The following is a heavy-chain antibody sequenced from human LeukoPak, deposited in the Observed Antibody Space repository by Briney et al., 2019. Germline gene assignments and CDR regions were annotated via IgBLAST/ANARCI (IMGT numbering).Heavy chain of an antibody. CDR2: IYSSGRT. Sequence: GRSLRLSRAASGFTVSSNYMGWVSQAPGKWPGWVSVIYSSGRTYYPDSVKDRFTISRDTSKNTLFLQMNRLSPEDTAVYYCARDNRLAKTTTVTIYYYYGMDVWGQGTTVTVSS. D-gene: IGHD4-17*01. V-gene: IGHV3-66*01. J-gene: IGHJ6*02. CDR1: GFTVSSNY. CDR3: ARDNRLAKTTTVTIYYYYGMDV.